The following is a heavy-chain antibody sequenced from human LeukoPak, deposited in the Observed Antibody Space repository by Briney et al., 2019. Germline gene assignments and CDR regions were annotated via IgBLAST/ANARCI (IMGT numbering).Heavy chain of an antibody. CDR1: GFTVSSYC. CDR3: AKEVVVVITTPTEAGFDY. Sequence: GGSLRLSCKASGFTVSSYCMSWVRQAPGKGLEWVSAISGSGGSTYYADSVKGRFTISRDNSKNTLYLQMNSLRAEDTAVYYCAKEVVVVITTPTEAGFDYWGQGTLVTVSS. D-gene: IGHD3-22*01. V-gene: IGHV3-23*01. CDR2: ISGSGGST. J-gene: IGHJ4*02.